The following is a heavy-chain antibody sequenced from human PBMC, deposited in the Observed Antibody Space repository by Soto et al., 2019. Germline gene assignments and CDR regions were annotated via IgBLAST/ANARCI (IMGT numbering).Heavy chain of an antibody. CDR2: MSGSSSTT. J-gene: IGHJ3*02. Sequence: PGGSLRLSCATSGLTFSNYAMSWVRQAPGGGLEWVSSMSGSSSTTYYADSVRGRFTISRDRSKNTLYLQMSSLRAEDTALYYCARDFLIRAFDIWGQGTMVTVSS. CDR1: GLTFSNYA. V-gene: IGHV3-23*01. CDR3: ARDFLIRAFDI.